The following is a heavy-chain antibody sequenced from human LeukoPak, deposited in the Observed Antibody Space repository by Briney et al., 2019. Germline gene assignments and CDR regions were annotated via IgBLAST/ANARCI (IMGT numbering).Heavy chain of an antibody. CDR1: GFTFSSYG. D-gene: IGHD1-20*01. Sequence: GGSLRLSCAASGFTFSSYGMHWVRQAPGKGLEWVAFIRYDGSNKNHADSVKGRFTISRDNSKNMLYLQMNSLRAEDTSVYYCAKDYGITGRGGAWLDPWGQGTLVTVSS. CDR2: IRYDGSNK. J-gene: IGHJ5*02. CDR3: AKDYGITGRGGAWLDP. V-gene: IGHV3-30*02.